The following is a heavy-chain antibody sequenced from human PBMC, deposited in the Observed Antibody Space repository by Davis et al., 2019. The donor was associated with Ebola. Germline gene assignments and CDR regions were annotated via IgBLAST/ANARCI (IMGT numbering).Heavy chain of an antibody. CDR2: INHSGST. D-gene: IGHD6-6*01. CDR3: ARGRIAARPLDAFDI. CDR1: GGSVSSGSYY. J-gene: IGHJ3*02. Sequence: MPSETLSLTCTVSGGSVSSGSYYWSWIRQPPGKGLEWIGEINHSGSTNYNPSLKSRVTISVDTSRNQFSLKLSSVTAADTAVYYCARGRIAARPLDAFDIWGQGTMVTVSS. V-gene: IGHV4-39*07.